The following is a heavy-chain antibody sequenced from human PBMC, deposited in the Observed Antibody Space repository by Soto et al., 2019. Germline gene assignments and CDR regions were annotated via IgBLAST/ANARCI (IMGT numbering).Heavy chain of an antibody. CDR2: ISGSGGST. CDR1: GFTFSSYA. J-gene: IGHJ5*02. CDR3: ARDRGGVVVPDAETPYNWLDP. D-gene: IGHD2-2*01. V-gene: IGHV3-23*01. Sequence: PGGSLRLSCAASGFTFSSYAMSWVRQAPGKGLEWVSAISGSGGSTYYADSVKGRFTISRDNSKNTLYLQMNSLRAEDTAVYYCARDRGGVVVPDAETPYNWLDPWGQGTLVTVYS.